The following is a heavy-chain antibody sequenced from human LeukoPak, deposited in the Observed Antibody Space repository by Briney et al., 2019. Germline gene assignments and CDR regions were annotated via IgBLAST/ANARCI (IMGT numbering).Heavy chain of an antibody. CDR1: GFTFSSYG. J-gene: IGHJ4*02. CDR3: AKDLFLRGYSYGFDY. V-gene: IGHV3-30*18. CDR2: ISYDGSNK. D-gene: IGHD5-18*01. Sequence: GRSLRLSCAASGFTFSSYGMHWVRQAPGKGLEWVAVISYDGSNKYYADSVKGRFTISRDNSKNTLYLQMNSLRAEDTAVYYCAKDLFLRGYSYGFDYWGQGTLVTVSS.